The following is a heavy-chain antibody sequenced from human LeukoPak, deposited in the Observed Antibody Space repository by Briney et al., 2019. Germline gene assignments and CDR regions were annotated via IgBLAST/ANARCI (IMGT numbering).Heavy chain of an antibody. CDR3: AKDRGIQLRSYGMDV. CDR1: GFTFSNYA. J-gene: IGHJ6*02. D-gene: IGHD5-18*01. CDR2: ISGSGGST. Sequence: GGSLRLSCAASGFTFSNYAMSWVRQAPGKGLEWVSAISGSGGSTYYADSVKGRFTISRDNSKNTLYLQMNSLRAEDTAVYYCAKDRGIQLRSYGMDVWGQGTTVTVSS. V-gene: IGHV3-23*01.